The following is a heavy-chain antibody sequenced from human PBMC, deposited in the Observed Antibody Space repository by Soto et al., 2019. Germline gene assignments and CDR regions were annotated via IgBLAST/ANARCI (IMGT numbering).Heavy chain of an antibody. CDR3: ARAVTTIVVVITTGAFDI. J-gene: IGHJ3*02. CDR2: IIPIFGTA. CDR1: GGPLSSYA. Sequence: VKVSKKASGGPLSSYAIIWGRQAPGQGLEWMGGIIPIFGTANYAQKFQCRVTITADESTSTAYMELSSLRSEDTAVYYCARAVTTIVVVITTGAFDIWGQGTMVTVSS. V-gene: IGHV1-69*01. D-gene: IGHD3-22*01.